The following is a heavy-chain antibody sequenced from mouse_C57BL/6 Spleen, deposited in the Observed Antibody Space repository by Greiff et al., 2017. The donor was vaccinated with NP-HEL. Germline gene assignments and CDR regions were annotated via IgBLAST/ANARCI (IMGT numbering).Heavy chain of an antibody. Sequence: QVQLQQPGAELVRPGTSVKLSCKASGYTFTSYWMHWVKQRPGQGLEWIGVIDPSDSYTNYNQKFKGKATLTVDTSSSTAYLQLSSLTSEDSAVCYCARGGRLAWFADWGQGTLVTVSA. CDR2: IDPSDSYT. V-gene: IGHV1-59*01. CDR3: ARGGRLAWFAD. CDR1: GYTFTSYW. J-gene: IGHJ3*01.